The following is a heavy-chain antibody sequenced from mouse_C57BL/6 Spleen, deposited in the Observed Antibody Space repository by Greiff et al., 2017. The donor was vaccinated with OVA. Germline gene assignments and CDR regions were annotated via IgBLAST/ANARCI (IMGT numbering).Heavy chain of an antibody. D-gene: IGHD1-1*01. V-gene: IGHV1-82*01. CDR1: GYAFSSSW. J-gene: IGHJ3*01. CDR2: IYPGDGDT. Sequence: VQLQQSGPELVKPGASVKISCKASGYAFSSSWMNWVKQRPGKGLEWIGRIYPGDGDTNYNGKFKGKATLTADKSSSTAYMQLSSLTSEDSAVYFCARSGSSRTWFAYWGQGTLVTVSA. CDR3: ARSGSSRTWFAY.